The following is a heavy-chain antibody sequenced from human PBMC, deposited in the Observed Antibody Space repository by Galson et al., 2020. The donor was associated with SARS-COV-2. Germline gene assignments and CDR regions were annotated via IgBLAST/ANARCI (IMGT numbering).Heavy chain of an antibody. D-gene: IGHD6-19*01. J-gene: IGHJ5*02. Sequence: ASVKVSCKASGYTFTGYYMHWVRQAPGQGLEWMGWINPNSGGTNYAQKFQGRVTMTRDTSISTAYMELSRLRSDDTAVYYCAREISPSSGWPRGGFDPGGQGTLVTVSS. V-gene: IGHV1-2*02. CDR1: GYTFTGYY. CDR2: INPNSGGT. CDR3: AREISPSSGWPRGGFDP.